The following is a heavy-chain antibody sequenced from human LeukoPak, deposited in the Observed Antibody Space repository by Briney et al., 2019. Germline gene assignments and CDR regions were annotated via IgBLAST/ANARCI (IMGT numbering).Heavy chain of an antibody. V-gene: IGHV3-7*04. CDR1: KFTFSDYY. CDR2: MNQFGTEI. Sequence: PGGSLRLSCAASKFTFSDYYMTWVRQAPGKEPEWVAYMNQFGTEIKYLDSVKGRFTISRDNAKNSLYLWMTSLTADDTAVYYCARGTYYYEFWGQGTLVIVSS. J-gene: IGHJ4*02. D-gene: IGHD3/OR15-3a*01. CDR3: ARGTYYYEF.